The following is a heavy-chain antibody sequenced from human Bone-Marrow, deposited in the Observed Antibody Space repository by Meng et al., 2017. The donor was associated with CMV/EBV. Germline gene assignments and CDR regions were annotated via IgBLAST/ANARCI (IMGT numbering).Heavy chain of an antibody. D-gene: IGHD6-6*01. V-gene: IGHV3-30-3*01. CDR3: SRGDVLYFDY. Sequence: GESLKISCAASGFTFSSYAMHWVRQAPGKGLEWVAVISYDGSNKYYADSVKGRFTISRDTSKNTLYLQMNSLIAEDTAVYYCSRGDVLYFDYWGQGTLVTVSS. J-gene: IGHJ4*02. CDR2: ISYDGSNK. CDR1: GFTFSSYA.